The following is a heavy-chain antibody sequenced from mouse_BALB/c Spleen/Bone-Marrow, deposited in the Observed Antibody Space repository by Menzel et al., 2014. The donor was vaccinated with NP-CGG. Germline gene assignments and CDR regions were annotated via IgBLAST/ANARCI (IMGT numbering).Heavy chain of an antibody. Sequence: AQLQQSGAELVKPGASVKLSCTASGFNIKDTYMHWVKQRPEQGLEWIGRIDPANGNTKYDPKFQGKATITADTSSNTAYLQLSSLTSEDTAVYYCARYYYGSSLFDYWGQGTTLTVSS. CDR2: IDPANGNT. D-gene: IGHD1-1*01. CDR1: GFNIKDTY. J-gene: IGHJ2*01. V-gene: IGHV14-3*02. CDR3: ARYYYGSSLFDY.